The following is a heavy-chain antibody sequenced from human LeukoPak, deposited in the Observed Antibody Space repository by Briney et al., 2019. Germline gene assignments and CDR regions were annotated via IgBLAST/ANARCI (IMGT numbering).Heavy chain of an antibody. CDR3: AKARGVYCSSISCYDCDV. CDR2: INPNSGGT. V-gene: IGHV1-2*02. CDR1: GYTFKAYY. D-gene: IGHD2-2*01. Sequence: ASVKVSCKASGYTFKAYYTHWVRQAPGQGLEWMGWINPNSGGTNYAQKFQGRVTLTRDTSITTAYMEVSRLRSDDTAVYYCAKARGVYCSSISCYDCDVWGKGTTVTASS. J-gene: IGHJ6*04.